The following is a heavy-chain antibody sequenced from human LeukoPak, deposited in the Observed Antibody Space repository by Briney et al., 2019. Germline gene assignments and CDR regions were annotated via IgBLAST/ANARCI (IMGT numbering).Heavy chain of an antibody. CDR2: INTNTGNP. V-gene: IGHV7-4-1*02. CDR3: ARASHVVGATLLNWFDP. D-gene: IGHD1-26*01. Sequence: ASVKVSCKASGYTFTSYAMNWVRQAPGQGLEWMGWINTNTGNPTYAQGFTGRFVFSLDTSVSTAYLQISSLKAEDTAVYYCARASHVVGATLLNWFDPWGQGTLVTVSS. J-gene: IGHJ5*02. CDR1: GYTFTSYA.